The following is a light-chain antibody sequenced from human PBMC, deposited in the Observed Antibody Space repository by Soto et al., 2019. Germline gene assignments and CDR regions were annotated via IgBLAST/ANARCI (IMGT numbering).Light chain of an antibody. CDR1: QSISSW. V-gene: IGKV3-15*01. CDR2: GAS. Sequence: VTITCRASQSISSWLAWYQHKPGKAPKLLIYGASIRVTGIPARFSGSGSGTEFTLTISSLQPDDFAVYYCQQYNNWPPVTFGQGTRLEIK. CDR3: QQYNNWPPVT. J-gene: IGKJ5*01.